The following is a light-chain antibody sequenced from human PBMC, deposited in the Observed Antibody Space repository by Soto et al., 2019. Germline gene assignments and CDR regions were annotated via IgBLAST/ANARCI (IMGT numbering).Light chain of an antibody. CDR3: QQYGSSPQT. CDR1: QSVSSNY. CDR2: GAS. V-gene: IGKV3-20*01. J-gene: IGKJ1*01. Sequence: EIVLTQSPGTLSLSSGERATLSCRASQSVSSNYLAWYQQKLGQPPRLLIYGASSRATGIPDRFSGSGSGTDFTLTISRLEPEDFAVYYCQQYGSSPQTFGQGTKVEIK.